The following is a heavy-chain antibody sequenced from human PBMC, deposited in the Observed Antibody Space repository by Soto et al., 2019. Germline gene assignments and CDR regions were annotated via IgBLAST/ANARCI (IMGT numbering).Heavy chain of an antibody. Sequence: QVQLVESGGGVVQPGRSLRLSCAVSGFTFSNYGMNWVRQAPGKGLEWVAVISYAGSNKYYADSVKGRFTISIDNSKNTLYLQMNSLRGEDTAVYFCASTPYERLSDWGQGTLVTVSS. V-gene: IGHV3-30*03. CDR2: ISYAGSNK. CDR1: GFTFSNYG. D-gene: IGHD2-2*01. J-gene: IGHJ4*02. CDR3: ASTPYERLSD.